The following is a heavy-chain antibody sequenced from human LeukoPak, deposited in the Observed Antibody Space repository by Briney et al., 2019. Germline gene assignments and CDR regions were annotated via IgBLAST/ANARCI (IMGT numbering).Heavy chain of an antibody. Sequence: SETLSLTCTVSGGSISSYYWSWIRQPPGKGLEWIGYIYYSGSTNHNPSLKSRVTISVDTSKNQFSLKLSSVTAADTAVYYCARDRRYYGSGRENWFDPWGQGTLVTVSS. J-gene: IGHJ5*02. CDR1: GGSISSYY. D-gene: IGHD3-10*01. CDR3: ARDRRYYGSGRENWFDP. V-gene: IGHV4-59*01. CDR2: IYYSGST.